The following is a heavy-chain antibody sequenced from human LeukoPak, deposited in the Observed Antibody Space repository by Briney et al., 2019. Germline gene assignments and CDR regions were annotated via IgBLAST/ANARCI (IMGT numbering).Heavy chain of an antibody. Sequence: RRASVKVSCKASGYTFTGYFIHWVRQAPGQGPQWMGWINPNSGVTLYAQTFQGRVTMTSDMSISTAYMELSRLTFDDTALYYCARDRGSPSAPDYWGQGTLVTVSS. D-gene: IGHD5-12*01. CDR1: GYTFTGYF. CDR2: INPNSGVT. J-gene: IGHJ4*02. V-gene: IGHV1-2*02. CDR3: ARDRGSPSAPDY.